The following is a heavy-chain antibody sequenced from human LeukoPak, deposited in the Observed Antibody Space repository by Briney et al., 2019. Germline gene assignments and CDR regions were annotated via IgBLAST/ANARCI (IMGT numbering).Heavy chain of an antibody. Sequence: SVKVSCKASGYTFTGYYMHWVRQAPGQGLEWMGGIIPIFGTANYAQKFQGRVTITADESTSTAYMELSSLRSEDTAVYYCASRDGSGTYRDYWGQGTLVTVSS. CDR1: GYTFTGYY. CDR2: IIPIFGTA. V-gene: IGHV1-69*13. D-gene: IGHD3-10*01. J-gene: IGHJ4*02. CDR3: ASRDGSGTYRDY.